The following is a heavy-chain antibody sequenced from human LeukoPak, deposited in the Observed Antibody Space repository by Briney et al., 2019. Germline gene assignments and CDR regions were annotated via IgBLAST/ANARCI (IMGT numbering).Heavy chain of an antibody. D-gene: IGHD6-19*01. CDR1: GGYFSNSAHY. Sequence: SETLSLTCSVSGGYFSNSAHYWGWIRQSPGKGLEWIGSLYYTGSTYYNPSLKSRVTISVDTSKNQFSLTLSSVTAADTAVYYCARHPQQWLTPFDIWGQGTLVTVSS. V-gene: IGHV4-39*01. CDR3: ARHPQQWLTPFDI. CDR2: LYYTGST. J-gene: IGHJ3*02.